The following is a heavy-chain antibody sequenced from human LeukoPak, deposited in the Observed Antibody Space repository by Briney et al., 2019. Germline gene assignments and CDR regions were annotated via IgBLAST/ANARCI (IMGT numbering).Heavy chain of an antibody. V-gene: IGHV4-34*01. CDR1: GGSFRGYY. Sequence: SETLSLTCGVYGGSFRGYYWTWIRQPPGKGLEWIGEINSSGSTNYGPSLKSRVTMSVDTSKNQLSLKLTFVTAADTAVYYCVRGEMGARLKVWGQGTLVTVSS. D-gene: IGHD1-26*01. CDR2: INSSGST. J-gene: IGHJ4*02. CDR3: VRGEMGARLKV.